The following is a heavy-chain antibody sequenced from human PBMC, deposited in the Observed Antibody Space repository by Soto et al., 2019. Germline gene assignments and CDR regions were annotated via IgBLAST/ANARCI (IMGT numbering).Heavy chain of an antibody. J-gene: IGHJ3*02. CDR3: AGYIARRGAFDI. CDR2: ISGSGGST. V-gene: IGHV3-23*01. Sequence: GGSLRLSCAASGFTFSSYAMSWVRQAPGKGLEWVSAISGSGGSTYYADSVKGRFTISRDNSKNTLYLQMNSLRAEDTAVYYCAGYIARRGAFDIWGPGTMVTVSS. D-gene: IGHD5-18*01. CDR1: GFTFSSYA.